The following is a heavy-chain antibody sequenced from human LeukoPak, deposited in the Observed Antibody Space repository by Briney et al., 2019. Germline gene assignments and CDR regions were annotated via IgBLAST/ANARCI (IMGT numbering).Heavy chain of an antibody. D-gene: IGHD1-14*01. J-gene: IGHJ6*03. Sequence: PGGSLRLSCAASGFTFSSYWMSWVRQAPGKGLEWVANIKQDGSEKYYVDSVKGRFTISRDNAKDSLYLQMNSLRAEDTAVHFSARVRRAKRQNRYYFYYYMDVWGQGTTVTVSS. CDR3: ARVRRAKRQNRYYFYYYMDV. CDR1: GFTFSSYW. V-gene: IGHV3-7*01. CDR2: IKQDGSEK.